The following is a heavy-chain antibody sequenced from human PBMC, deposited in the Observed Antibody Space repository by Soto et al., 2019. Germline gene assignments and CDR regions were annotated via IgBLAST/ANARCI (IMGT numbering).Heavy chain of an antibody. V-gene: IGHV3-23*01. CDR2: ISGSGGST. Sequence: PGGSLRLSCAASGFNFSSYAMSWVRQAPGQGLEWVSAISGSGGSTYYADSVKGRFTISRDNSKNTLYLQMNSLRAEDTAVYYCAKSPRIADHLDYWGHGTLVTVFS. J-gene: IGHJ4*01. CDR1: GFNFSSYA. D-gene: IGHD6-13*01. CDR3: AKSPRIADHLDY.